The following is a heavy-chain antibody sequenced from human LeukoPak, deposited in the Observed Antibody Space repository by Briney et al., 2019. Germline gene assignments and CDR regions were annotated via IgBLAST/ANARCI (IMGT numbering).Heavy chain of an antibody. Sequence: GGSLTLSRGASSSSQTRCGYHLNRQAPGKGLEWVAVISYDGSNKYYADSVKGRFTISRDNSKNTLYLQMNSLRAEDTAVYYSVVSGGYGGNWGQGTLVTVSS. J-gene: IGHJ4*02. CDR1: SSSQTRCG. D-gene: IGHD4-23*01. V-gene: IGHV3-30*03. CDR2: ISYDGSNK. CDR3: VVSGGYGGN.